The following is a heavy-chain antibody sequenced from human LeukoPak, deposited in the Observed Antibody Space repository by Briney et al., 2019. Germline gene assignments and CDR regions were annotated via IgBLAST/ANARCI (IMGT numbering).Heavy chain of an antibody. CDR1: GFTFSSYA. J-gene: IGHJ5*02. V-gene: IGHV3-30-3*01. Sequence: GGSLRLSCAASGFTFSSYAMHWVRQAPGKGLEWVAVISYDGSNKYYADSVKGRFTISRDNSKNTLYLQMNSLRAEDTAVYYCAKGNDDYGDYAVNWFDPWGQGTLVTVSS. D-gene: IGHD4-17*01. CDR2: ISYDGSNK. CDR3: AKGNDDYGDYAVNWFDP.